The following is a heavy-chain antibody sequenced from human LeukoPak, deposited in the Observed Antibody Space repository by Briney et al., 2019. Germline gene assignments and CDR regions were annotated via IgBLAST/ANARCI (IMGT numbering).Heavy chain of an antibody. D-gene: IGHD3-3*01. CDR1: GGSLSSGGYY. CDR2: IYYSGST. CDR3: ARTLAPHDFWSGYTYYYYYMDV. Sequence: SQTLSLTCTVSGGSLSSGGYYWSWIRQHPGKGLEWIGYIYYSGSTYYNPSLKSRVTISVDTSKNQFSLKLSSVTAADTAVYYCARTLAPHDFWSGYTYYYYYMDVWGKGTTVTVSS. V-gene: IGHV4-31*03. J-gene: IGHJ6*03.